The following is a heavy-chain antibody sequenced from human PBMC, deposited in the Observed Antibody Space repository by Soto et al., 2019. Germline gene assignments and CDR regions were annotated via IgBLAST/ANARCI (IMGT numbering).Heavy chain of an antibody. V-gene: IGHV3-9*01. Sequence: GGSLRLSCAASGFTFDDYAMHWVRQAPGKGLEWVSGISWNSGSIGYADSVKGRFTISRDNAKNSLYLQMNSLRAEDTALYYCVRSLRSQDAFDIWGQGTMVTVSS. CDR3: VRSLRSQDAFDI. J-gene: IGHJ3*02. CDR2: ISWNSGSI. CDR1: GFTFDDYA. D-gene: IGHD3-10*01.